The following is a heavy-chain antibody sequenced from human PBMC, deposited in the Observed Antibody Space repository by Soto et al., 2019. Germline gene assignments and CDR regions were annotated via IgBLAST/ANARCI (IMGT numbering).Heavy chain of an antibody. D-gene: IGHD1-1*01. Sequence: PGGCMRLAGEACGFTFLNSAISWFRKAAGKGLEWVASISDTGGDSYYADSMDGRFTISRDNSKNTLYLQINSLRAEDTAVYYCVRDLCRTATMSCLDHWGQGPLVTVSS. V-gene: IGHV3-23*01. CDR2: ISDTGGDS. CDR3: VRDLCRTATMSCLDH. CDR1: GFTFLNSA. J-gene: IGHJ4*02.